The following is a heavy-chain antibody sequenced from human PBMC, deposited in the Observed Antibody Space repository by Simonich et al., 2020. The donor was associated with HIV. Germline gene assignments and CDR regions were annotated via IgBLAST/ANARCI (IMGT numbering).Heavy chain of an antibody. V-gene: IGHV3-23*01. J-gene: IGHJ4*02. D-gene: IGHD3-3*01. CDR2: INGSGGNT. CDR3: AKDRYYNFWSGYYDY. Sequence: EVQLLESGGGLVQPGGSLRLSCAASGFTFSSYAMSWVRQAPGKGREWVSAINGSGGNTDYADSVKGRFTISRDNSKNTLYLQMNSLRAEDTAVYYCAKDRYYNFWSGYYDYWGQGTLVTVSS. CDR1: GFTFSSYA.